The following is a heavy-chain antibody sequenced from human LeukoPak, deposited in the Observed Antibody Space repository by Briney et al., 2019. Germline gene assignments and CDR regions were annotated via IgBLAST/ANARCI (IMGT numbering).Heavy chain of an antibody. Sequence: PGGSLRLSCAASGFTFSSYWMHWVRQAPGKGLEWVASVKQDVNEKYYVDSVKGRFTISRDNSKNTLYLQMNSLRAEDTAVYYCAKDRLQYSSGWYYGHYFDYWGQGTLVTVSS. CDR2: VKQDVNEK. D-gene: IGHD6-19*01. J-gene: IGHJ4*02. CDR3: AKDRLQYSSGWYYGHYFDY. CDR1: GFTFSSYW. V-gene: IGHV3-7*01.